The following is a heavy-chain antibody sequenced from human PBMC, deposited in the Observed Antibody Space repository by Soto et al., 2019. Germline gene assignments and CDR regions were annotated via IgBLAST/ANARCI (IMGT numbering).Heavy chain of an antibody. CDR1: GGSISSSYW. V-gene: IGHV4-4*02. D-gene: IGHD3-3*01. J-gene: IGHJ4*02. Sequence: KPSETLSLTCAVSGGSISSSYWWNWVRQPPGKGLEWIGKIYHSGSTNYNPSLKNRVTISVDKSNNQFSLRLSSVTAADTAVYFCVTSLNYDFWRDGGRHYYFDCWGQGTLVTVSS. CDR2: IYHSGST. CDR3: VTSLNYDFWRDGGRHYYFDC.